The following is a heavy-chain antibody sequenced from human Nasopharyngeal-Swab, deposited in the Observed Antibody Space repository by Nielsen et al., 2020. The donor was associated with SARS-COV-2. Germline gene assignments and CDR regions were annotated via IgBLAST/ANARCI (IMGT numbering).Heavy chain of an antibody. CDR3: ARDGGRDIVVVPAAVPISFDY. J-gene: IGHJ4*02. D-gene: IGHD2-2*01. CDR1: GGSFSGYY. Sequence: SETLSLTCAVYGGSFSGYYWSWIRQPPGKGLEWIGEINHSGSTNYNPSLKSRVSISVDTSKNQFSLNLSSVTAADTAVYYCARDGGRDIVVVPAAVPISFDYWGQGTLVTVSS. V-gene: IGHV4-34*01. CDR2: INHSGST.